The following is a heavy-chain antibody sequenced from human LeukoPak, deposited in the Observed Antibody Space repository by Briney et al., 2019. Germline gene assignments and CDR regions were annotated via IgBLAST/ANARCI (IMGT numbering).Heavy chain of an antibody. Sequence: GGSLRLSCAASGFTFSTYSMSWVRQAPGKGLEWVSYISSISSIIYYADSVKGRFTISRDNARNSLYLQMNSLRAEDTAVYYCARSRPGTEAGQPNFDYWGKGTLVTVSS. D-gene: IGHD6-13*01. V-gene: IGHV3-48*01. CDR1: GFTFSTYS. J-gene: IGHJ4*02. CDR3: ARSRPGTEAGQPNFDY. CDR2: ISSISSII.